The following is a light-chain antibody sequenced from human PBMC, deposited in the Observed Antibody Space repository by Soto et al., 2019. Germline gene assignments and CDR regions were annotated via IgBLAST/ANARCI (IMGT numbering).Light chain of an antibody. Sequence: DIQMTQSPSSLSASVGDRVTITCRASQSISWYLNWYQQKPGKAPKLLIYAASSLQSGVPSRFSGSGSGTDFTLTISSLQPEDFATHYCQQSYSTPQNTFGQGTKLEIK. J-gene: IGKJ2*01. CDR3: QQSYSTPQNT. CDR1: QSISWY. CDR2: AAS. V-gene: IGKV1-39*01.